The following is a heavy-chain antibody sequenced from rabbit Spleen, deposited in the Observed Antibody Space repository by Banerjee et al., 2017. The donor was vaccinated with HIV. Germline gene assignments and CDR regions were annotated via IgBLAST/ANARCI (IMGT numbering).Heavy chain of an antibody. D-gene: IGHD1-1*01. V-gene: IGHV1S45*01. J-gene: IGHJ6*01. CDR3: ARDTSSSFSSYGMDL. Sequence: EQLEESGGGLVKPEGSLTLTCTASGFTLSSYWMCWVRQAPGKGPEWIACIYNGDGSTYYATWAKGRFTCSKTSSTTVTLQMTRLTAADTATYFCARDTSSSFSSYGMDLWGQGTLVTVS. CDR1: GFTLSSYW. CDR2: IYNGDGST.